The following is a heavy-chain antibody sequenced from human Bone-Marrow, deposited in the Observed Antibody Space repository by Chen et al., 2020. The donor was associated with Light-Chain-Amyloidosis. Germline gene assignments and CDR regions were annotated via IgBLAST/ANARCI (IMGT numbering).Heavy chain of an antibody. J-gene: IGHJ4*02. V-gene: IGHV4-34*01. CDR1: GGSFSGYY. D-gene: IGHD1-26*01. Sequence: QVQLQQWGAGLLKPSETLSLTCAVYGGSFSGYYWSWIRQPPGKGLEWIGEINHSGSTNYNPSLKGRVTISVDTSNNQFSLKLSSVTGADTAVYYCAGGRIIRIVGATYFDYWGQGTLVTVSS. CDR2: INHSGST. CDR3: AGGRIIRIVGATYFDY.